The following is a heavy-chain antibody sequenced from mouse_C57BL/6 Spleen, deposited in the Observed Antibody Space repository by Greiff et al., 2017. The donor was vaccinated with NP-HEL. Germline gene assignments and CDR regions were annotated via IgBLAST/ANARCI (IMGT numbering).Heavy chain of an antibody. CDR2: IDPETGGT. V-gene: IGHV1-15*01. J-gene: IGHJ2*01. CDR1: GYTFTDYE. CDR3: TREGGAGYYFDD. Sequence: VQLQQSGAELVRPGASVTLSCKASGYTFTDYEMHWVKQTPVHGLEWIGAIDPETGGTAYNQKFKGKAILTADKSSSTAYMELRSLTSEDSAVYYCTREGGAGYYFDDWGQGTTLTVSS.